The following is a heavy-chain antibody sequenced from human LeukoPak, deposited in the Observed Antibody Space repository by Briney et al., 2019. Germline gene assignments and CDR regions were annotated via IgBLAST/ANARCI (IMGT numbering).Heavy chain of an antibody. Sequence: PETLSLTCAVSGGSISSSNWWSWVRQPPGKGLEWIGEIYHSGSTNYNPSLKSRVTISVDKSKSQFSLKLSSVTAADTAVYYCARVAYYYDSSGYYYGLDYWGQGTLVTVSS. V-gene: IGHV4-4*03. CDR3: ARVAYYYDSSGYYYGLDY. D-gene: IGHD3-22*01. CDR1: GGSISSSNW. CDR2: IYHSGST. J-gene: IGHJ4*02.